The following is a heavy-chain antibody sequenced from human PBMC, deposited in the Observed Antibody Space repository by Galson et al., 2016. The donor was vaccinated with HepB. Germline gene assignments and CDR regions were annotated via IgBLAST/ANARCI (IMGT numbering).Heavy chain of an antibody. J-gene: IGHJ4*02. V-gene: IGHV3-15*01. Sequence: SLRLSCAASGFTFSNAWMSWVRQAPGKGLEWVGRIKSKTYGGTTDYAAPVKGRFTISTDDSKNTLYLQMNSLKTEDTAVYYCTSLSYDFWSAYYYCDYWGQGTQVTVSS. D-gene: IGHD3-3*01. CDR1: GFTFSNAW. CDR3: TSLSYDFWSAYYYCDY. CDR2: IKSKTYGGTT.